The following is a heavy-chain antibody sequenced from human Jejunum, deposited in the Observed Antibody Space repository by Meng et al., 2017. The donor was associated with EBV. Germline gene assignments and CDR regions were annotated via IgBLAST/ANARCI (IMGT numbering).Heavy chain of an antibody. CDR1: GDSVSNNIAA. CDR2: TYYTSNWYN. CDR3: ARETGNWFDP. J-gene: IGHJ5*02. Sequence: QVQLQQSGPGLVKPSQTLSLTCAISGDSVSNNIAAWNWIRQSPSRGLEWLGRTYYTSNWYNDYAVSVKSRITINPDTSKNQFSLQLNSATPEDTAVYYCARETGNWFDPWDQGHLVTVSS. V-gene: IGHV6-1*01.